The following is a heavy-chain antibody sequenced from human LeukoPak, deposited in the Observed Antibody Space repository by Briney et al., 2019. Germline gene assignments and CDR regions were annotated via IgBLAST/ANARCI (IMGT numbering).Heavy chain of an antibody. V-gene: IGHV3-30*02. CDR3: ARAMGTGSGYDFFGGY. Sequence: GGSLRLSCAASGFSFSSYGMHWVRQAPGKGLEWVAYLRYDETTIYYADSVKGRFTISRGKSKNTLYLQMSSLRVEDTAVYYCARAMGTGSGYDFFGGYWGQGTLVTVSS. CDR2: LRYDETTI. CDR1: GFSFSSYG. J-gene: IGHJ4*02. D-gene: IGHD5-12*01.